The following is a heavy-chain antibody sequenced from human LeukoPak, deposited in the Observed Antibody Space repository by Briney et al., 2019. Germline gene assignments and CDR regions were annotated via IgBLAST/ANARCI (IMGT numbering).Heavy chain of an antibody. J-gene: IGHJ3*02. Sequence: GASVKVSCKASGYIFTNCYIHWVRQAPGQGLECMGIINPSGGSPTYAQNFQGRVTMTRDTSTSTVYMELSSLRSEDTAMYYCARGGGLRGPTWSKSIFDIWGQGTMVTVSS. CDR3: ARGGGLRGPTWSKSIFDI. CDR2: INPSGGSP. CDR1: GYIFTNCY. V-gene: IGHV1-46*01. D-gene: IGHD3-10*01.